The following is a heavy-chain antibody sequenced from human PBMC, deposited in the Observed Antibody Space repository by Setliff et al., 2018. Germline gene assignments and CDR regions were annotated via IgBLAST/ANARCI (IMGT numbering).Heavy chain of an antibody. J-gene: IGHJ6*01. V-gene: IGHV4-61*02. CDR2: IYTSGST. Sequence: KPSETLSLTCTVSGGSISSGSYYWSWIRQPAGKGLEWIGRIYTSGSTNYNPSLKSRVTISVDTSKNQFSLKLSSVTAADTAVYYCARAFTYYNFWSGYGYGMD. CDR3: ARAFTYYNFWSGYGYGMD. D-gene: IGHD3-3*01. CDR1: GGSISSGSYY.